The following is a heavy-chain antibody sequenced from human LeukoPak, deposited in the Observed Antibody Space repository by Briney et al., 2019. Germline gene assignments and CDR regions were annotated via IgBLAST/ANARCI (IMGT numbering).Heavy chain of an antibody. CDR1: GYSFTGYY. CDR3: ARGDYYESSGYLDSRNNWFDP. V-gene: IGHV1-2*02. J-gene: IGHJ5*02. D-gene: IGHD3-22*01. Sequence: ASVKVSCKASGYSFTGYYMHWVRQAPGQGLEWMGWINPNSGVTKYAQKYQGRDTMTRHTFISTVYLEVSRLRSDDTAVYYCARGDYYESSGYLDSRNNWFDPWGQGTLVTVSS. CDR2: INPNSGVT.